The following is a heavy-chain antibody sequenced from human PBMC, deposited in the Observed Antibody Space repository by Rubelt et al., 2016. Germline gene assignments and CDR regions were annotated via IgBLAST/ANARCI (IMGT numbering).Heavy chain of an antibody. CDR2: INHSGST. J-gene: IGHJ5*02. D-gene: IGHD3-3*01. V-gene: IGHV4-34*01. CDR1: GGSFSGYY. Sequence: QVQLQQWGAGLLKPSETLSLTCAVYGGSFSGYYWSWIRQPPGKGLEWIGEINHSGSTNYNPSLKSRVTISVDTSKNQFSLELSSVTAADTAVYYCAGISILGVENWFDPWGQGTLVTVSS. CDR3: AGISILGVENWFDP.